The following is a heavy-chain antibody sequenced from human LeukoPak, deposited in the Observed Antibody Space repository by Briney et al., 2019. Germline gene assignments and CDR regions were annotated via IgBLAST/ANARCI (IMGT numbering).Heavy chain of an antibody. CDR1: GGSISSSSYY. CDR3: VRSGGGV. D-gene: IGHD1-1*01. J-gene: IGHJ4*02. Sequence: QPSETLSLTCTVSGGSISSSSYYWGWIRQPPGKGLEWIGSIYYSGSTYYNPSLKSRVTISVDTSKNQFSLKLTSVTAADTAVYYCVRSGGGVWGPGTLVTVSS. CDR2: IYYSGST. V-gene: IGHV4-39*07.